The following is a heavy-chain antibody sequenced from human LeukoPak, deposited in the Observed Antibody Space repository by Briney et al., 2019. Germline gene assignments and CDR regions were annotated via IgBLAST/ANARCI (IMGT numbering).Heavy chain of an antibody. V-gene: IGHV3-7*01. J-gene: IGHJ4*02. Sequence: PGGSLRLSCAASGFTFSNYWMSWVRQPPGKGLEWVANIKQDGSEKYYVDSVKGRFTISRDNAKNSLYLQMNSLRAEDTAVYYCARALGGGYYYDSSGYYRAPFFDYWGQGTLVTVSS. CDR3: ARALGGGYYYDSSGYYRAPFFDY. CDR1: GFTFSNYW. CDR2: IKQDGSEK. D-gene: IGHD3-22*01.